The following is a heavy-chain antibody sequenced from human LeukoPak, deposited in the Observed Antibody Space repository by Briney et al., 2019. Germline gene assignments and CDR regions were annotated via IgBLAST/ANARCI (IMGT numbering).Heavy chain of an antibody. CDR1: GVSISSSGSY. CDR3: ARVMAARREDLNWFDP. V-gene: IGHV4-39*07. CDR2: IYYSGNT. J-gene: IGHJ5*02. D-gene: IGHD6-6*01. Sequence: SETLSLTCTVSGVSISSSGSYWGWIRQPPGKGLEWIGSIYYSGNTYNPSLKSRVTISVDTSKNQFSLNLTSVNAADTAVYYCARVMAARREDLNWFDPWGQGTLVTVSS.